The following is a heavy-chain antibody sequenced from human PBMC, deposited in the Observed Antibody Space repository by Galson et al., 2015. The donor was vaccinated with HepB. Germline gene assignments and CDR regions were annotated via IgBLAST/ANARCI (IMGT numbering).Heavy chain of an antibody. J-gene: IGHJ4*02. Sequence: SLRLSCAGSGFRFHYYALHWVRQAPGKGLEFVSGISHNGGATKFADSVRDRFTISRDNSKNTMYLQMNSLRAEDTAMYFCAKDGIMVANNPYHFHYWGQGTLVTVSS. CDR1: GFRFHYYA. V-gene: IGHV3-64D*06. D-gene: IGHD2-15*01. CDR2: ISHNGGAT. CDR3: AKDGIMVANNPYHFHY.